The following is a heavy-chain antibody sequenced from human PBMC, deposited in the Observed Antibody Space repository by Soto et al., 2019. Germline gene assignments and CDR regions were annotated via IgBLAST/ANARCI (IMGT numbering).Heavy chain of an antibody. CDR1: GFTFSSYA. CDR2: ISGSGGST. V-gene: IGHV3-23*01. J-gene: IGHJ2*01. Sequence: GGSLRLSCAASGFTFSSYAMSWVRQAPGKGLEWVSAISGSGGSTYYADSVKGRFTISRDNSKNTLYLQMNSLRAEDTAVYYCAKDRIKIPKLLHPNWYFDLWGRGTLVTVSS. D-gene: IGHD3-16*01. CDR3: AKDRIKIPKLLHPNWYFDL.